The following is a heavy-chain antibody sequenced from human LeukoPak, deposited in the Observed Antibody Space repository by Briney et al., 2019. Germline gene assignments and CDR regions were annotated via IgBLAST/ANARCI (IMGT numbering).Heavy chain of an antibody. Sequence: SGLTLVNPTQTLTLTCTFSGFSLSTTGVGVGWIRQPPGKALEWLAVIYGNDDKRYSPSLRSRLTITKDTSKNQVVLTLTNMDPVDTATYYCAHRRKAVGENWFDPWGPGTLVTVSS. V-gene: IGHV2-5*01. CDR1: GFSLSTTGVG. J-gene: IGHJ5*02. CDR2: IYGNDDK. CDR3: AHRRKAVGENWFDP. D-gene: IGHD4-17*01.